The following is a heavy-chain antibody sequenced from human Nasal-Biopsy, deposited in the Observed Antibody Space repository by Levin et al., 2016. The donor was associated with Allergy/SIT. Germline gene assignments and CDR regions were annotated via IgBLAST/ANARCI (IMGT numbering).Heavy chain of an antibody. D-gene: IGHD2-21*01. CDR3: ARLSEANMAPELWYYHYAMDA. Sequence: GESLKISCEASGYTFSIYWIGWVRQMPGKGLEWVGSIYPRDSDTRYSPSFQGQVTMSADKSISTAYLHWSSLKASDTAMYYCARLSEANMAPELWYYHYAMDAWGQGTTVTVSS. J-gene: IGHJ6*02. CDR1: GYTFSIYW. V-gene: IGHV5-51*01. CDR2: IYPRDSDT.